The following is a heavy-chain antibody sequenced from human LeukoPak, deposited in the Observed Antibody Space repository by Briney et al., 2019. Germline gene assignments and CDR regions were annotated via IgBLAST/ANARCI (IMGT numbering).Heavy chain of an antibody. CDR1: EFNVDSIH. CDR2: VYSGGDT. V-gene: IGHV3-66*04. Sequence: GGSLRLSCAVYEFNVDSIHMSWVRQAPGKGLDWVSLVYSGGDTFYSDSVKGRFIFSRDTSKNTLSLHMNSLSAEDSGLYYCARLLKRGVAFDLWGQGTTVTVSS. D-gene: IGHD3-9*01. CDR3: ARLLKRGVAFDL. J-gene: IGHJ3*01.